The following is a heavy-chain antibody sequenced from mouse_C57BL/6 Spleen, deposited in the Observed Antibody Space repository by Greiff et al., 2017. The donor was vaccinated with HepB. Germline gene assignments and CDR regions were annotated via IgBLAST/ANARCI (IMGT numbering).Heavy chain of an antibody. V-gene: IGHV1-69*01. J-gene: IGHJ2*01. D-gene: IGHD4-1*01. CDR1: GYTFTSYW. CDR2: IDPSDSYT. Sequence: QVQLQQPGAELVMPGASVKLSCKASGYTFTSYWMHWVKQRPGQGLEWIGEIDPSDSYTNYNQKFKGKSTLTVDKSSSTAYMQLSSLTSEDSAVYYCARGGVNWDGDYWGQGTTLTVSS. CDR3: ARGGVNWDGDY.